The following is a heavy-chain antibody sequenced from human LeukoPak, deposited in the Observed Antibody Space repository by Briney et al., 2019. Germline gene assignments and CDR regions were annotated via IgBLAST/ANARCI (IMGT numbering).Heavy chain of an antibody. CDR2: IYSGGST. Sequence: GGSLRLSCAASGSTVSSNYMSWVRQAPGKGLEWVSVIYSGGSTYYADSVKGRFTISRDNSKNTLYLQMNSLRAEDTAVYYCARAAAAAGILFDYWGQGTLVTVSS. J-gene: IGHJ4*02. V-gene: IGHV3-53*01. D-gene: IGHD6-13*01. CDR1: GSTVSSNY. CDR3: ARAAAAAGILFDY.